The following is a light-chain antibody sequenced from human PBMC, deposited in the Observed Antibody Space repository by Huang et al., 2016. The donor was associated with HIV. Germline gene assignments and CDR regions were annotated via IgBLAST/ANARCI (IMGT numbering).Light chain of an antibody. V-gene: IGKV1-39*01. CDR3: QQSYSTPRVT. Sequence: DIQMTQSPSSLSAFVGDSVTITCRASQNIDIRLNWYQQKPGKAPKLLIYATSNLHNVVPSRFSGSGSGTDFILTINSLQPEDSATYSCQQSYSTPRVTFGPGTKIHI. J-gene: IGKJ3*01. CDR2: ATS. CDR1: QNIDIR.